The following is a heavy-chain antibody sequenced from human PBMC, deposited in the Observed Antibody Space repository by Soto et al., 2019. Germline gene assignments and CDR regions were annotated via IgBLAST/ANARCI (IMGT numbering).Heavy chain of an antibody. CDR2: ISHFETP. D-gene: IGHD3-22*01. V-gene: IGHV4-30-2*06. J-gene: IGHJ4*02. Sequence: SETLSLTCTVPGVTMSHGGYSWSWIRQSPGKGLEWLGYISHFETPYYNPSFESRLSLSIARTRTQFSLSLSSTTAADKAVFYCGRGGGYDSFDFWGQGTLVTVSS. CDR3: GRGGGYDSFDF. CDR1: GVTMSHGGYS.